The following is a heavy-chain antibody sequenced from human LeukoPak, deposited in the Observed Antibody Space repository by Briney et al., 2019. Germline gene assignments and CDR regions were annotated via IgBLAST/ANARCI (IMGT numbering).Heavy chain of an antibody. CDR1: GFTFSSYV. D-gene: IGHD3-9*01. V-gene: IGHV3-33*08. J-gene: IGHJ4*02. CDR2: IWYDGSNK. CDR3: ARDLSDYDILTGYFDY. Sequence: PGGSLRLSCAASGFTFSSYVMSWVRQAPGKGLEWVAVIWYDGSNKYYADSVKGRFTISRDNSKNTLYLQMNSLRAEDTAVYYCARDLSDYDILTGYFDYWGQGTLVTVSS.